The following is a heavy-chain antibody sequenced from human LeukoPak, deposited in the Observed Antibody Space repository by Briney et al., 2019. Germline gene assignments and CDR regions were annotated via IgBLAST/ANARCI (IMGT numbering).Heavy chain of an antibody. CDR2: IYYSGST. CDR1: GGSISSYY. J-gene: IGHJ4*02. Sequence: PSETLSLTCTVSGGSISSYYWSWIRQPPGKGLEWIGYIYYSGSTNYNPSLKSRVTMSVDTSKNQFSLKLSSVTAADTAMYYCATLQYCANGVCYKPRSDYWGQGTPFTVSS. V-gene: IGHV4-59*04. CDR3: ATLQYCANGVCYKPRSDY. D-gene: IGHD2-8*01.